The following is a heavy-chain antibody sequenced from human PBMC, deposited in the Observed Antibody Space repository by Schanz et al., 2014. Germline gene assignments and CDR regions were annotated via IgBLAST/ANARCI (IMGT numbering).Heavy chain of an antibody. CDR3: ARDGDFDY. CDR1: GFTFSASA. CDR2: INWNGGST. Sequence: VQLVESGGGLVQPGGSLKLSCAASGFTFSASAMHWVRQAPGKGLEWVSGINWNGGSTGYADSVKGRFTISRDNSKNTLFLQMSSLRAEDTAVYYCARDGDFDYWGQGTLVTVSS. V-gene: IGHV3-64*07. J-gene: IGHJ4*02.